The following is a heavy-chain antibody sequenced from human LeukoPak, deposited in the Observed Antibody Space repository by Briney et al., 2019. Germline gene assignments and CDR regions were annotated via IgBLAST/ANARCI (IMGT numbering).Heavy chain of an antibody. CDR2: IWYDGSNK. Sequence: GSLRLSCAASGFTSSSYGMHWVRQAPGKGLEWVAVIWYDGSNKYYADSVKGRFTISRDNSKNTLDLQMGSLRAEDMAVYYCARGALGYRSSTSCFATQFGAWGEGTLVTVS. CDR3: ARGALGYRSSTSCFATQFGA. J-gene: IGHJ5*02. CDR1: GFTSSSYG. D-gene: IGHD2-2*01. V-gene: IGHV3-33*01.